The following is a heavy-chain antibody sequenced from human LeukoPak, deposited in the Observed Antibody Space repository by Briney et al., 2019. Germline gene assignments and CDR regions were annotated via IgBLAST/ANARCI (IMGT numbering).Heavy chain of an antibody. J-gene: IGHJ3*02. D-gene: IGHD3-9*01. CDR1: GYSFTSYW. V-gene: IGHV5-10-1*01. CDR2: IDPSDSYT. CDR3: ARHLARKYDILTGYHDAFDI. Sequence: GESLKISCKGSGYSFTSYWISWVRQMPGKGLEWMGRIDPSDSYTNYSPSFQGHATISADKSISTAYLQWSSLKASDTAMYYCARHLARKYDILTGYHDAFDIWGQGTMVTVSS.